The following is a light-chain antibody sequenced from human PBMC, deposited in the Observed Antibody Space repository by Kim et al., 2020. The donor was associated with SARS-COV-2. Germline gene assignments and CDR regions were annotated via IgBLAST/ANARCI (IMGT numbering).Light chain of an antibody. Sequence: DIPMTQSPSTLSASVGDRVTITCRASQSISSWLAWYQRKPGKAPKLLIYKASSLESGVPSRFSGSGSGTEFSLTISSLQPDDFATYYCQQYHSYSLTFGQGTKLEI. CDR1: QSISSW. V-gene: IGKV1-5*03. CDR2: KAS. J-gene: IGKJ2*01. CDR3: QQYHSYSLT.